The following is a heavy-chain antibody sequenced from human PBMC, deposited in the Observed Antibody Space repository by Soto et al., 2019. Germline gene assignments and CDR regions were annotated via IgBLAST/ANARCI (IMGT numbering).Heavy chain of an antibody. Sequence: GGSLRLSCAASGFTFSSYSMNWVRQAPGKGLEWVSSISSSSSYIYYADSVKGRFTISRDNAKNSLYLQMNSLRVEDTAVYYCARARDRGDDAFDIWGQGTMVTVSS. CDR2: ISSSSSYI. V-gene: IGHV3-21*01. CDR3: ARARDRGDDAFDI. J-gene: IGHJ3*02. D-gene: IGHD3-10*01. CDR1: GFTFSSYS.